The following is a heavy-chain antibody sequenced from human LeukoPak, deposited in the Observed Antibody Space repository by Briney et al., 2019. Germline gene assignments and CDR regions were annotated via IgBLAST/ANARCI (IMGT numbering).Heavy chain of an antibody. Sequence: GGSLRLSCAASGFTFSSYAMSWVRQAPGKGLEWVSAISGSGGSTYYADSVKGRFTISRDNSKNTLYLQMNSLRAEDTAVYYCANSPPVTVTSEYIQHWGQGTLVTVSS. D-gene: IGHD1-20*01. V-gene: IGHV3-23*01. J-gene: IGHJ1*01. CDR3: ANSPPVTVTSEYIQH. CDR2: ISGSGGST. CDR1: GFTFSSYA.